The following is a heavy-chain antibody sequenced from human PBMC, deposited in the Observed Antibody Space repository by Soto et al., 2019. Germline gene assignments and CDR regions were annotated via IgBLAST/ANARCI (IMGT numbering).Heavy chain of an antibody. V-gene: IGHV1-2*04. Sequence: ASVKVSCKASGYTFTGDYMHWVRQAPGQGLEGMGWINPNSGGTNYAQKFQGWVTMTRDTSISTAYMELSRLRSDDTAVYYCARDRTHYYDFWSGYYTGYYFDYWGQGTLVTVSS. D-gene: IGHD3-3*01. J-gene: IGHJ4*02. CDR1: GYTFTGDY. CDR2: INPNSGGT. CDR3: ARDRTHYYDFWSGYYTGYYFDY.